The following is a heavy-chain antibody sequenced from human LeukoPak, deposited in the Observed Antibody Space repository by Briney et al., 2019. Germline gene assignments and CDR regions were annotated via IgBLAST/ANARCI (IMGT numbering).Heavy chain of an antibody. Sequence: ASVTVSCKASGYPFTGYSMHWVRQAPGQGLEWMARMHSYNGATTFAQNFQGRVTMTRDTSLDIVYMELSRLKSDDTAVYYCTTSGESHDAFDIWGQGTMVTVSS. CDR3: TTSGESHDAFDI. J-gene: IGHJ3*02. CDR2: MHSYNGAT. D-gene: IGHD3-10*01. V-gene: IGHV1-2*06. CDR1: GYPFTGYS.